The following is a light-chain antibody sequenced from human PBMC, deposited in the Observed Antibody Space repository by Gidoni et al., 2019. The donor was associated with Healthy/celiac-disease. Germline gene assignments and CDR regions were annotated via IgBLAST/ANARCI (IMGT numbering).Light chain of an antibody. J-gene: IGKJ2*01. CDR2: DAS. Sequence: EIVFTQSPATLSLSPGERATLSCGASQRVSSSYLAWYQQKPGLAPRLLIYDASRRATGIPERFSGSGSGTDFTLTISRLEPEDFAVYYCQQYGSSAYTFGQGTKLEIK. CDR3: QQYGSSAYT. CDR1: QRVSSSY. V-gene: IGKV3D-20*01.